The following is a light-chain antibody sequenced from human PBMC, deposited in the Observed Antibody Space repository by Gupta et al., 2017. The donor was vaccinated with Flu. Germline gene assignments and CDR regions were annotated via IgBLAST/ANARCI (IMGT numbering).Light chain of an antibody. CDR3: QVWESTSDQRV. V-gene: IGLV3-21*02. Sequence: SYVLTQPPSVSVARGQTATITCGGASIGREGVHWYQQRPGQAPVMVVYDDSDRPSGIPEGISGAKSGNTSTLTISSVEVGDEADYYCQVWESTSDQRVFGGGTKLTVL. J-gene: IGLJ3*02. CDR1: SIGREG. CDR2: DDS.